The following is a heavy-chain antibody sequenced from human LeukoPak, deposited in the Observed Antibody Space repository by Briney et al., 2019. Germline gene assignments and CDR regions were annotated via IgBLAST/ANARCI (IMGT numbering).Heavy chain of an antibody. CDR1: GLTLNTYW. V-gene: IGHV3-74*03. CDR3: ASGRWSDYLDH. D-gene: IGHD3-3*01. CDR2: IKSDGSGI. J-gene: IGHJ4*02. Sequence: GGSLRLSCAVSGLTLNTYWMHWVRQTPGKGLVWVSRIKSDGSGITHADSVKGRFTVSRDNAKNRLYLQMNSLRGDDTAVYYCASGRWSDYLDHWGQGTLVTVSS.